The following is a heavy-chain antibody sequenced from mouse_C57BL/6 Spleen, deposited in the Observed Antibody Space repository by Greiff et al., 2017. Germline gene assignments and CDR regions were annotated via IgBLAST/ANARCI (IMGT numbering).Heavy chain of an antibody. CDR2: INPNNGGT. V-gene: IGHV1-22*01. J-gene: IGHJ4*01. D-gene: IGHD2-3*01. CDR1: GYTFTDYN. CDR3: ARYPYDGYYSYYYAMDY. Sequence: EVQLQESGPELVKPGASVKMSCKASGYTFTDYNMHWVKQSHGKSLEWIGYINPNNGGTSYNQKFKGKATLTVNKSSSTAYMELRSLTSEDSAVYYCARYPYDGYYSYYYAMDYWGQGTSVTVSS.